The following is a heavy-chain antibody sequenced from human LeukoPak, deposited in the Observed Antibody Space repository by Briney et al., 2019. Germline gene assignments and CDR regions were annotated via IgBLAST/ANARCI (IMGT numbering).Heavy chain of an antibody. CDR2: ISSSGSTI. V-gene: IGHV3-48*03. Sequence: GGSLRLSCAASGFTFSSYEMNWVRQAPGKGLEWVSYISSSGSTIYYADSVKGRFTISRDNAKNSLYLQMNSLRAEDTAVYYCARLGLAAADYYGMDVWGQGTTVTVS. D-gene: IGHD6-13*01. CDR1: GFTFSSYE. CDR3: ARLGLAAADYYGMDV. J-gene: IGHJ6*02.